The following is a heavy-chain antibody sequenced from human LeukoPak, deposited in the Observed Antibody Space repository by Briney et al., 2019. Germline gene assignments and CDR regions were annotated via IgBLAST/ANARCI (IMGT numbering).Heavy chain of an antibody. CDR1: GFTFSSYW. D-gene: IGHD5/OR15-5a*01. Sequence: GGSLRLSCAASGFTFSSYWMSWVRQAPGKGLEWVANIKQDGSEKYYVDSVKGRFTTSRDNAKNTLYLQMNSLRAEDTAVYYCAKDLYDYCAFDSWGQEPLVTVSS. CDR2: IKQDGSEK. V-gene: IGHV3-7*03. J-gene: IGHJ4*02. CDR3: AKDLYDYCAFDS.